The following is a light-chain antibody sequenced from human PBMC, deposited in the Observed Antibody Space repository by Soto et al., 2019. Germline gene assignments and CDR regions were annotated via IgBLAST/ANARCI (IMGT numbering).Light chain of an antibody. CDR1: QSVSNSF. CDR2: GAT. Sequence: EIGLTQSPGTLSSSPGERATLSCRASQSVSNSFLAGYQQKPGQAPRLLIYGATSRATGMQERFSGSGSGTDFTITISRLEPEGVAVYYCQHYGNSPPYSFGQGTKLEIK. CDR3: QHYGNSPPYS. J-gene: IGKJ2*03. V-gene: IGKV3-20*01.